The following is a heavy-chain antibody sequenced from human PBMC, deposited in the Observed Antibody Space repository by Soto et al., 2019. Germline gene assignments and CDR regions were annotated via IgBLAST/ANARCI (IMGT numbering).Heavy chain of an antibody. CDR3: AHLSSGSRNWFDR. J-gene: IGHJ5*02. V-gene: IGHV2-5*02. Sequence: ITLKESGPPLVKPTQTLTLTCTFSGFSLSTSGVGVGWIRQPPGEALECLAVIYWDGDKRYSPSLETRLTITKDTSKNHVVLTMTNMDPADTATYFCAHLSSGSRNWFDRWGQGTLVTVSS. D-gene: IGHD3-10*01. CDR1: GFSLSTSGVG. CDR2: IYWDGDK.